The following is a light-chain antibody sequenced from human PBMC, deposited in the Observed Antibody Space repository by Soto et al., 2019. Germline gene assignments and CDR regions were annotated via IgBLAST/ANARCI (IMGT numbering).Light chain of an antibody. V-gene: IGLV1-40*01. Sequence: QSVLTQPPSVSGARGQRVTISCTGSSSNIGAGYDVHWYQQLPGTAPKLLIYGNSNRPSGVPDRFSGSKSGTSASLAITGLQAEDEADYYCQSYDSSLSAVVFGGGTNLTVL. J-gene: IGLJ2*01. CDR1: SSNIGAGYD. CDR2: GNS. CDR3: QSYDSSLSAVV.